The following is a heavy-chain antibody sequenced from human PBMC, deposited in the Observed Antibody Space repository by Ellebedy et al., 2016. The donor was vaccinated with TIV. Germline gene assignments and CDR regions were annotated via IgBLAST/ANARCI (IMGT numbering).Heavy chain of an antibody. Sequence: MPSETLSLTCTVPGGPIGNYYWSWTRQPPGTGLEWIGYVYYSGSTNYNPSLKSRVTISVDTSKNQFSLKLTSVTAADTAVYYCARQVWAGYSGYGIYYFDYWGQGILVTVSS. CDR3: ARQVWAGYSGYGIYYFDY. V-gene: IGHV4-59*08. J-gene: IGHJ4*02. CDR2: VYYSGST. CDR1: GGPIGNYY. D-gene: IGHD5-12*01.